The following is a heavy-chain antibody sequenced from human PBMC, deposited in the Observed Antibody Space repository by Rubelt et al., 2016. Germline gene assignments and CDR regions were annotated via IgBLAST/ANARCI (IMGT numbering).Heavy chain of an antibody. CDR1: GGSISSSSYY. J-gene: IGHJ4*02. D-gene: IGHD1-26*01. CDR2: IYYSGST. Sequence: QLQLQESGPGLVKPSETLSLTCTVSGGSISSSSYYWGWIRQPPGKGLEWIGSIYYSGSTYYNPSLKGRVTISGDTSKNQFSLKLSAVTAADTAVYYCARGVGADGSTMVFDYWGQGTLVTVSS. CDR3: ARGVGADGSTMVFDY. V-gene: IGHV4-39*07.